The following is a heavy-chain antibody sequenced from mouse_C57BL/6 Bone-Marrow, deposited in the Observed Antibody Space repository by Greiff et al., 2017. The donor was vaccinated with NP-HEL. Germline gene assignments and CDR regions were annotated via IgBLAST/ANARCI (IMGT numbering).Heavy chain of an antibody. V-gene: IGHV1-72*01. J-gene: IGHJ1*03. D-gene: IGHD1-1*01. CDR2: IDPNSGGT. CDR1: GYTFTSYW. CDR3: ASPLITTVVDWYFDV. Sequence: QVQLQQPGAELVKPGASVKLSCKASGYTFTSYWMHWVKQRPGRGLEWIGRIDPNSGGTKYNEKFKSKATLTVDKPSSTAYKQLSSLTSEDSAVYYCASPLITTVVDWYFDVWGTGTTVTVSS.